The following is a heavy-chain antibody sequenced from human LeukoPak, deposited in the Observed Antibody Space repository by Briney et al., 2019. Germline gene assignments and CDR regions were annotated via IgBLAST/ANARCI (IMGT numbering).Heavy chain of an antibody. Sequence: ASVKVSCKASGGTFSSYAISWVRQAPGQGLEWMGGIIPIFGTANYAQKFQGRVTITADESTSTAYMELSSLRSEDTAVYYCARLRYSSSWADAFDIWGQGTMVTVPS. CDR1: GGTFSSYA. D-gene: IGHD6-13*01. V-gene: IGHV1-69*13. J-gene: IGHJ3*02. CDR3: ARLRYSSSWADAFDI. CDR2: IIPIFGTA.